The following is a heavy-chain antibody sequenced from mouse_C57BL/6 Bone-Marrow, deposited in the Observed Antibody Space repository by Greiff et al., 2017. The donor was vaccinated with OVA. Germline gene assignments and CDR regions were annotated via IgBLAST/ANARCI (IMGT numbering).Heavy chain of an antibody. CDR1: GYTFTSYW. CDR3: ARSILMAGYFDV. V-gene: IGHV1-50*01. J-gene: IGHJ1*03. CDR2: IDPSDSYT. Sequence: QVQLQQPGAELVKPGASVKLSCKASGYTFTSYWMQWVKQRPGQGLEWIGEIDPSDSYTNYNQKFKGKATLTVDTSSSTAYMQLSSLTSEDSAVYYGARSILMAGYFDVWGTGTTVTVSS.